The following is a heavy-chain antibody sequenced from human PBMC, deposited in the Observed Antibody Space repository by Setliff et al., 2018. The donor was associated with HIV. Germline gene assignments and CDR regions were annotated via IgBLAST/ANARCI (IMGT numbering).Heavy chain of an antibody. CDR1: GYTFTSYY. D-gene: IGHD2-2*01. V-gene: IGHV1-46*03. Sequence: VASVKVSCKASGYTFTSYYMHWVRQAPGQGLEWMGTINPSGGSTSYAQKFQGRVTMTRDTSTSTVYMELSSLRSEDTAVYYCARDCSSTSCPGSFNYYYYYYYMDVWGKGTMVTVSS. J-gene: IGHJ6*03. CDR2: INPSGGST. CDR3: ARDCSSTSCPGSFNYYYYYYYMDV.